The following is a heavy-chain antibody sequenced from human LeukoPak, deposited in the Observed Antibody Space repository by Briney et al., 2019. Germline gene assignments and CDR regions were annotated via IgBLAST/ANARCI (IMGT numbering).Heavy chain of an antibody. CDR3: AREGGIVGAITGTYYYYMDV. J-gene: IGHJ6*03. Sequence: TGGSLRLSCAASGFTFDDYGMSWVRHAPGKGLEWVSGIDWNGGSTGYADSVKGRFTISRDNAKNSLYLQMNSLRAEDTAFYYCAREGGIVGAITGTYYYYMDVWGKGTTVTVSS. CDR1: GFTFDDYG. D-gene: IGHD1-26*01. V-gene: IGHV3-20*04. CDR2: IDWNGGST.